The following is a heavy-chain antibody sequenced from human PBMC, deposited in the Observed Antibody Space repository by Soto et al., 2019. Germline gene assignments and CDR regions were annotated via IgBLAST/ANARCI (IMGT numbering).Heavy chain of an antibody. V-gene: IGHV1-69*01. J-gene: IGHJ4*02. CDR2: IIPIFGTA. CDR3: ARDSMDYYDSSGYPQSPFDY. D-gene: IGHD3-22*01. Sequence: QVQLVQSGAEVKKPGSSVKVSCKASGGTFSSYAISWVRQAPGQGLEWMGGIIPIFGTANYAQKFQGRVTITADESTSTAYMELSSLRSEDTAVYYCARDSMDYYDSSGYPQSPFDYWRQGTLVTVSS. CDR1: GGTFSSYA.